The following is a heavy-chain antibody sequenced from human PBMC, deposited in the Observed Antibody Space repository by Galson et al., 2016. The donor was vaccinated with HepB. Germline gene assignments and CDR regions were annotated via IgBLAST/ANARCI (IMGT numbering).Heavy chain of an antibody. D-gene: IGHD1-26*01. V-gene: IGHV3-33*01. Sequence: EWVAVIWYDGSRKYYGDSVKGRFTISRDDSKDMLYLQMNSLRVEDTALYYCARDSGRYGIDVWGQGTTVTVSS. J-gene: IGHJ6*02. CDR3: ARDSGRYGIDV. CDR2: IWYDGSRK.